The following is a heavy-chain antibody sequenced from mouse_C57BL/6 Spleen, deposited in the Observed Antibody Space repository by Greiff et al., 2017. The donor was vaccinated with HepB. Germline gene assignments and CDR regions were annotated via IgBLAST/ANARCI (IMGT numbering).Heavy chain of an antibody. Sequence: EVKLQESGPELVKPGASVKIPCKASGKTFTDYNMDWVKQSHGKSLEWIGDINPNNGGTIYNQKFKGKATLTVDKSSSTAYMELRSLTSEDTAVYYCAREGGYYEFAYWGQGTLVTVSA. J-gene: IGHJ3*01. CDR3: AREGGYYEFAY. CDR2: INPNNGGT. D-gene: IGHD2-4*01. CDR1: GKTFTDYN. V-gene: IGHV1-18*01.